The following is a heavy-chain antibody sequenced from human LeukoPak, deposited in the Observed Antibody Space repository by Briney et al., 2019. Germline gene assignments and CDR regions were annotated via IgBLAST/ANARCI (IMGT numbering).Heavy chain of an antibody. V-gene: IGHV3-21*01. CDR2: ISSSSSYI. J-gene: IGHJ6*02. CDR3: AGDLFSAAATPYYYYGMDV. CDR1: GFTFSSYS. D-gene: IGHD6-13*01. Sequence: GGSLRLSCAASGFTFSSYSMNWVRQAPGKGLEWVSSISSSSSYIYYADSVKGRFTISRDNAKNSLYLQMNSLRAEDTAVYYCAGDLFSAAATPYYYYGMDVWGQGTTVTVSS.